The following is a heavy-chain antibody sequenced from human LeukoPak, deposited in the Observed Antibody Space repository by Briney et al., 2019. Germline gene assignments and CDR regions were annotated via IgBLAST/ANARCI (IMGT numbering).Heavy chain of an antibody. CDR3: ARSTGWYPFPDY. J-gene: IGHJ4*02. V-gene: IGHV3-7*01. D-gene: IGHD6-19*01. CDR1: GFSFSSYW. Sequence: GGSLRLSCAASGFSFSSYWMSWVRQAPGKGLEWVASLNQNAGEKHYVDSVKGRFTISGDNAKNSLYLQMNTLRAEDTAVYYCARSTGWYPFPDYWGQGTLVTISS. CDR2: LNQNAGEK.